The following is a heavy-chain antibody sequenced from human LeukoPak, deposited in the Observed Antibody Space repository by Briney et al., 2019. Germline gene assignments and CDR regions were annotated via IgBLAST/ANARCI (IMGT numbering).Heavy chain of an antibody. CDR2: IYYSRSN. Sequence: WGTLSLTCTVSGGSLSSSSFYWGWPPPPPGKGLEWVGTIYYSRSNYDHPSLKRRITISEDTSKHQFSLTLSSVTAADRAIYDCARHEGASSTSFYGMDVWGQGTTVTVSS. CDR3: ARHEGASSTSFYGMDV. CDR1: GGSLSSSSFY. V-gene: IGHV4-39*01. J-gene: IGHJ6*02. D-gene: IGHD6-6*01.